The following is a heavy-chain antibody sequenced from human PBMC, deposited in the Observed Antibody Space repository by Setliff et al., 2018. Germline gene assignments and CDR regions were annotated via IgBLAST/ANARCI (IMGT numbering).Heavy chain of an antibody. CDR2: IKQDGSEK. D-gene: IGHD2-2*02. V-gene: IGHV3-7*01. CDR1: GFTFSSYA. Sequence: GGSLRLSCAASGFTFSSYAMSWVRQAPGKGLEWVANIKQDGSEKYYVDSVKGRFTISRDNAKNSLYLQMNSLRAEDTAVYYCARSSAPIKRDYMDVWGKGTTVTVSS. CDR3: ARSSAPIKRDYMDV. J-gene: IGHJ6*03.